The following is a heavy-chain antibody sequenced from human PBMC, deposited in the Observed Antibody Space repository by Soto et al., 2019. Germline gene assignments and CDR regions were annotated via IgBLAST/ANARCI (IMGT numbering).Heavy chain of an antibody. V-gene: IGHV1-69*12. Sequence: QVQLVQSGAEVKKPGSSVKVSCKASGGTFSSYAISWVRQAPGQGLEWMGGIIPIFGTANYAQKFQGRVTITAEELTSPAYMELSSLRSEDTAVYYCAGPTVTTDHFQHWGQGTLVTVSS. CDR3: AGPTVTTDHFQH. CDR1: GGTFSSYA. J-gene: IGHJ1*01. D-gene: IGHD4-17*01. CDR2: IIPIFGTA.